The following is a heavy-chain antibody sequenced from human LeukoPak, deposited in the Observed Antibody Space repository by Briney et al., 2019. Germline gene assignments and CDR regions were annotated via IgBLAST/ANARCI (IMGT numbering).Heavy chain of an antibody. Sequence: SVKVSCKASGGTFSSYAISWVRQAPGQGLEWMGRIIPILGIANYAQKFQGRVTITADKSTSTAYMELSSLRSEDTAVYYCARLGGDGYSHYWGQGTLVTVSS. CDR2: IIPILGIA. CDR1: GGTFSSYA. CDR3: ARLGGDGYSHY. V-gene: IGHV1-69*04. J-gene: IGHJ4*02. D-gene: IGHD5-24*01.